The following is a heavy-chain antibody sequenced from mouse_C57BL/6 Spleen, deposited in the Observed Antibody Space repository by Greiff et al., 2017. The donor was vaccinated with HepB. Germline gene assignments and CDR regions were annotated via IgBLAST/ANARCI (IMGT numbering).Heavy chain of an antibody. CDR3: ARKGDSNYEGVDY. V-gene: IGHV2-2*01. CDR2: IWSGGST. D-gene: IGHD2-5*01. J-gene: IGHJ4*01. CDR1: GFSLTSYG. Sequence: VQVVESGPGLVQPSQSLSITCTVSGFSLTSYGVHWVRQSPGKGLEWLGVIWSGGSTDYNAAFISRLSISKDNSKSQVFFKMNSLQADDTAIYYCARKGDSNYEGVDYWGQGTSVTVSS.